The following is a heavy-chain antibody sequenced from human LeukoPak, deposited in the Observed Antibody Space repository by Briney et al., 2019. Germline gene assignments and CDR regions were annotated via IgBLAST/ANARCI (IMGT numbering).Heavy chain of an antibody. J-gene: IGHJ4*02. CDR1: GFTFSDYY. CDR3: ARSPHILTGENFDY. Sequence: PGGSLRLSCAASGFTFSDYYMSWIRQAPGKGLEWVSYISSSGSTIYYADSVKGRFTISRDNAKNSLYLQMNSLRSAGTAVYYCARSPHILTGENFDYWGQGTLLTVSS. D-gene: IGHD3-9*01. CDR2: ISSSGSTI. V-gene: IGHV3-11*01.